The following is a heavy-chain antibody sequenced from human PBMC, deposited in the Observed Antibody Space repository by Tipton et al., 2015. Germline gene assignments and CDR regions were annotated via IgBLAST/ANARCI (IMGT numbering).Heavy chain of an antibody. Sequence: RSLRLSCVASGFTFDDYGMHWVRQAPGKGLEWVAGINWTGGMTAHADSVGGRFTISRDNAKNSLYLQMDSVRPEDTALYYCASIPLREQLWWGDAFDIWGQGTMVIVS. CDR3: ASIPLREQLWWGDAFDI. CDR1: GFTFDDYG. D-gene: IGHD5-18*01. J-gene: IGHJ3*02. CDR2: INWTGGMT. V-gene: IGHV3-9*01.